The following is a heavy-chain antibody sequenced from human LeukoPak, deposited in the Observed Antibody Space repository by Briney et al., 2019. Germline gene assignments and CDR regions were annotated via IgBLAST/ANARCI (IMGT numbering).Heavy chain of an antibody. V-gene: IGHV4-30-2*01. CDR3: ARRDYGMDV. CDR1: GGSISSGGYS. CDR2: IHHSGST. J-gene: IGHJ6*04. Sequence: SETLSLTCAVPGGSISSGGYSWSWIRQPPGKGLEWIGYIHHSGSTYYNPSLKSRVTISVDRSKNQFSLNLTSVTAADTAIYYCARRDYGMDVWGKGTTVTVSS.